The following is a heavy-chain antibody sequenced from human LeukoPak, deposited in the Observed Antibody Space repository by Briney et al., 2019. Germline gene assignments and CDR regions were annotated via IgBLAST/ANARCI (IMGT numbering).Heavy chain of an antibody. V-gene: IGHV4-61*02. CDR3: AREDYYDSSGYYFDY. Sequence: SETLSLTCTVSGGSISSGDYYWSWIRQPAGKGLEWIGRIYTSGSTNYNPSLKSRVTISVDTSKNQFSLKLSSVTAADTAVYYCAREDYYDSSGYYFDYWGQGTLVTVSS. CDR1: GGSISSGDYY. D-gene: IGHD3-22*01. J-gene: IGHJ4*02. CDR2: IYTSGST.